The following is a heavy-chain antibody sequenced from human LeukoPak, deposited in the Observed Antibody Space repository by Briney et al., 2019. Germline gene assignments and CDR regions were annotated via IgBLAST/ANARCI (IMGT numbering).Heavy chain of an antibody. Sequence: ASVKVSCKASGYTFTGYYMHWVRQAPGQGLQWMGRINPNSGGTNYAQKFQGRVTMTRDTSISTAYMELSRLRSDDTAVYYCARSLYLGIAAAGPYNWFDPWGQGTLVTVSS. J-gene: IGHJ5*02. CDR3: ARSLYLGIAAAGPYNWFDP. CDR2: INPNSGGT. D-gene: IGHD6-13*01. V-gene: IGHV1-2*06. CDR1: GYTFTGYY.